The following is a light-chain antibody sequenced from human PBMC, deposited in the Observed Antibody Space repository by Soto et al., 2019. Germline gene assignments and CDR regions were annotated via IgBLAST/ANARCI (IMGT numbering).Light chain of an antibody. J-gene: IGKJ1*01. Sequence: IVLTQSPGSLSLSPGERATLSYRARQHIVATYLAWYQQKPGQAPRLLIYGASSRASGIPDRFSGGGSGTDFNLTITRLEPEDSAVYYCQLGGFGQGTKVEIQ. V-gene: IGKV3-20*01. CDR2: GAS. CDR3: QLGG. CDR1: QHIVATY.